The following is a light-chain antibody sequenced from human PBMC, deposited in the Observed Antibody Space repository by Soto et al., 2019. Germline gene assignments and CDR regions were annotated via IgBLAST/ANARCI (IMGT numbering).Light chain of an antibody. CDR1: SSDVGAYDF. Sequence: QSVLTQPASVSGSRGQSVTISCTGTSSDVGAYDFVSWYQQHPGKAPKVMIYEVSDRPSGVSSRFSGSKSGNTASLTISGLQAEDEAHYYCSSYTGAKVLFGGGTKLTVL. CDR3: SSYTGAKVL. J-gene: IGLJ2*01. V-gene: IGLV2-14*01. CDR2: EVS.